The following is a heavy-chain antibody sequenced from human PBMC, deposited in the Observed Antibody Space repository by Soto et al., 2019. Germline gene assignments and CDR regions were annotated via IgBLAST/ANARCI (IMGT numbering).Heavy chain of an antibody. Sequence: QVQLVQSGAEVKKPGSSVKVSCKASGGTFSSYAISWVRQAPGQGLEWMGGIIPIFGTANYAQKFQGRVTITADDSTSTADLELSRLRSEDTAVYYCAIESTTVTTGYFDYWGQGTLVTVSS. V-gene: IGHV1-69*12. CDR1: GGTFSSYA. CDR2: IIPIFGTA. J-gene: IGHJ4*02. D-gene: IGHD4-17*01. CDR3: AIESTTVTTGYFDY.